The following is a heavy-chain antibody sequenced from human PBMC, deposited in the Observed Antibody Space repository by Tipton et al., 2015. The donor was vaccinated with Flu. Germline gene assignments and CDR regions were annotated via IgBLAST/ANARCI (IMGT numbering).Heavy chain of an antibody. J-gene: IGHJ4*02. CDR3: ARGGEIISY. Sequence: TLSLTCTVSGGSISSSSYYWGWIRQPPGKGLEWIGSIYYSGSTNYNPSLKSRVTISVDTSKNQFSLKLSSATAADTAVYYCARGGEIISYWGQGTLVTVSS. CDR1: GGSISSSSYY. V-gene: IGHV4-39*07. CDR2: IYYSGST. D-gene: IGHD3-10*01.